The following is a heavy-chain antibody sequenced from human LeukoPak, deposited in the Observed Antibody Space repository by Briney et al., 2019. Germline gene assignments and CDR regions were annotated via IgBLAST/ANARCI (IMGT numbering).Heavy chain of an antibody. Sequence: GGSLRLSCAASGFTFSGYGMHWFRQAPGQGLEWVALISYDGTKKYYADSVKGRFTISRDNSKNTLYLQMNSLRAEDTAVYYCAKVLLPYYYYGMDVWGQGTTVTVSS. D-gene: IGHD2-15*01. J-gene: IGHJ6*02. V-gene: IGHV3-30*18. CDR2: ISYDGTKK. CDR1: GFTFSGYG. CDR3: AKVLLPYYYYGMDV.